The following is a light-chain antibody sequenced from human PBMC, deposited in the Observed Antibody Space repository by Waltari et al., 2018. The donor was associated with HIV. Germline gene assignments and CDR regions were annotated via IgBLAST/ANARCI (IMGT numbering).Light chain of an antibody. J-gene: IGLJ2*01. CDR3: QSYDNVLTAVI. CDR2: GNN. CDR1: TSTLRANFY. Sequence: QSVLTQPPSVSGAPGQTVTVSCTGSTSTLRANFYVHWYQHLPGTAPKLLIYGNNNRPSGVPARFSGSRSGSSASLAITGLQAEDEADYYCQSYDNVLTAVIFGGGTKVTVL. V-gene: IGLV1-40*01.